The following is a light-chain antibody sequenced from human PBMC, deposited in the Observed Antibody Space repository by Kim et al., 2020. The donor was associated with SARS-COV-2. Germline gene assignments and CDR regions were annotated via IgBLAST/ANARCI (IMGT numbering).Light chain of an antibody. CDR3: QVWDSGSVHPVV. J-gene: IGLJ2*01. Sequence: GQTASITCGGTNMGSRSVHWYQQTPGQAPMMVISYDTARPSGIPERCSGSNSGNTATLTISRVEAGDEADYYCQVWDSGSVHPVVFGGGTQLTVL. CDR1: NMGSRS. CDR2: YDT. V-gene: IGLV3-21*04.